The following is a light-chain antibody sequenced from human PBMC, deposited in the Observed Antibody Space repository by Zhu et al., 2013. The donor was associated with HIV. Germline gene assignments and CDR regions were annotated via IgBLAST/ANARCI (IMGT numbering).Light chain of an antibody. CDR3: HQYNSYPWT. Sequence: DIQMTQSPSSLSASIGDRVTITCRASHDINNYLAWFQKKSGKAPRSLIYSASNLQSGVPSKFSGSGSGTDFTLTINSLQPEDFATYYCHQYNSYPWTFGQGTKVVIK. V-gene: IGKV1-16*02. CDR2: SAS. CDR1: HDINNY. J-gene: IGKJ1*01.